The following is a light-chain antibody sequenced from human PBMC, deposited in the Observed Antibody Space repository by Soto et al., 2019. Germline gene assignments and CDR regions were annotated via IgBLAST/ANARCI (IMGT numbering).Light chain of an antibody. CDR2: EVS. V-gene: IGLV2-14*03. CDR1: SGDVGGFNY. J-gene: IGLJ1*01. Sequence: QSALTQPASVSGPPGQSITISCTGTSGDVGGFNYVSWYQQHPGKAPKLMIYEVSNRPSGVSNRFSGSKSGNTASLTISGLQAEDEADYYCSSYTSSSSIYVFGTGTKVTVL. CDR3: SSYTSSSSIYV.